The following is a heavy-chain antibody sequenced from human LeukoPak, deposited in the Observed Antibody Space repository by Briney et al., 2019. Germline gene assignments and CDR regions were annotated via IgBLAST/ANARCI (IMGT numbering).Heavy chain of an antibody. V-gene: IGHV3-48*01. D-gene: IGHD3-22*01. CDR2: ISSSSSTI. Sequence: PGGSLRLSCAASGFTFSSYSMNWVRQAPGKGLEWVSYISSSSSTIYYADSVKGRFTISRDNAKNSLYLQMNSLRAKDTAVYYCARDPGFYDSSGYYDYWGQGTLVTVSS. J-gene: IGHJ4*02. CDR1: GFTFSSYS. CDR3: ARDPGFYDSSGYYDY.